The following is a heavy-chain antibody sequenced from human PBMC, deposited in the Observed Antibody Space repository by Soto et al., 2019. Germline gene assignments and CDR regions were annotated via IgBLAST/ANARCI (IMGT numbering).Heavy chain of an antibody. V-gene: IGHV3-21*01. Sequence: GGSLRLSCAASGFTFSSYSVNWVRQAPGKGLEWVSSISSSSSYIYYADSVKGRFTISRDNAKNSLYLQMNSLRAEDTAVYYCAREYCSSTSCYYYYYYMDVWGKGTTVTVSS. D-gene: IGHD2-2*01. CDR3: AREYCSSTSCYYYYYYMDV. CDR1: GFTFSSYS. J-gene: IGHJ6*03. CDR2: ISSSSSYI.